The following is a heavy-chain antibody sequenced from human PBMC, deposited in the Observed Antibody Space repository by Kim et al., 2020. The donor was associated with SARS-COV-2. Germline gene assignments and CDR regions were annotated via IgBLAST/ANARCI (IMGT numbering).Heavy chain of an antibody. J-gene: IGHJ6*03. CDR1: GFTFSSYW. Sequence: GGSQRLSCAASGFTFSSYWMHWVRQAPGKGLVWVSRINSDGSSTSYADSVKGRFTISRDNAKNTLYLQMNSLRAEDTAVYYCAKNTLGERYCSSTSCYIRAYYYMDVWGKGTTVTVSS. V-gene: IGHV3-74*01. D-gene: IGHD2-2*01. CDR3: AKNTLGERYCSSTSCYIRAYYYMDV. CDR2: INSDGSST.